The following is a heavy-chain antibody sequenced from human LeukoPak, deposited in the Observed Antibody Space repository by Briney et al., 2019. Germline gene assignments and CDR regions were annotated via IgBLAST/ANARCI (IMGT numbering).Heavy chain of an antibody. D-gene: IGHD3-16*02. V-gene: IGHV1-58*02. Sequence: SVKVSCKASGFTFTSSAMQWVRQARGQRLEWIGWIVVGSGNTNYVQKFQERVTITRDMSTSTAYMELSSLRSEDTAVYYCAAGVYDYVWGSYRPIRFDPWGQGTLVTVSS. CDR1: GFTFTSSA. CDR3: AAGVYDYVWGSYRPIRFDP. J-gene: IGHJ5*02. CDR2: IVVGSGNT.